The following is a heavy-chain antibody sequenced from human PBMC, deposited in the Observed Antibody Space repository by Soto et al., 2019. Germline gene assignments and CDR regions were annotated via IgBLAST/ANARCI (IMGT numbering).Heavy chain of an antibody. CDR2: INHSGST. CDR1: GGSFSGYY. CDR3: ARGRTYYYDRSGYYWTYYFDY. Sequence: SETLSLTCAVYGGSFSGYYWSWIRQPPGKGLEWIGEINHSGSTNYNPSLKSRVTISVDTSKNQFSLKLSSVTAADTAVYYCARGRTYYYDRSGYYWTYYFDYWGQGTLGSVS. V-gene: IGHV4-34*01. J-gene: IGHJ4*02. D-gene: IGHD3-22*01.